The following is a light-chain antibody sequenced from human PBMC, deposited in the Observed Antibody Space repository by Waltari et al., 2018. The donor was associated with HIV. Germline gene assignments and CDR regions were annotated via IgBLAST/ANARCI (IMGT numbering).Light chain of an antibody. Sequence: QSALTQPPSASGSPGQSVTIPCTGPSSDVGGYNYVSWYQQHPGKAPKLMIYEVNKRPSGVPDRFSGSKSGNTASLTVSGLQAEDEADYYCSSYAGSNNRVFGGGTKLTVL. CDR2: EVN. J-gene: IGLJ2*01. CDR3: SSYAGSNNRV. CDR1: SSDVGGYNY. V-gene: IGLV2-8*01.